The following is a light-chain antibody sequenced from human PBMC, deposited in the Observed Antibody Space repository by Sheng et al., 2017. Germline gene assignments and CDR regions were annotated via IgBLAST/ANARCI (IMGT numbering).Light chain of an antibody. CDR1: QSVGSNY. CDR2: DAS. V-gene: IGKV3-20*01. CDR3: QQYGSSVT. J-gene: IGKJ4*01. Sequence: EIVLTQSPGTLSLSPGERATLSCRASQSVGSNYLAWYQQKPGQAPRLLIYDASNRATGIPARFSGSGFGTDFTLTISRLEPEDFAVYYCQQYGSSVTFGGGTTVEIK.